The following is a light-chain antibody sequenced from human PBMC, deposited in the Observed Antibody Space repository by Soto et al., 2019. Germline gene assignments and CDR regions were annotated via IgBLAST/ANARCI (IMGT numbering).Light chain of an antibody. CDR3: QQYYSYPPT. V-gene: IGKV1-8*01. J-gene: IGKJ1*01. CDR2: AAS. Sequence: AFRITHSPPPTPPSTRHIVTITHHTSQGISSYLAWYQQKPGKAPKLLIYAASTLQSGVPSRFSGSGSGTDFTLTISCLQSEDFATYYCQQYYSYPPTFGQGTKVDIK. CDR1: QGISSY.